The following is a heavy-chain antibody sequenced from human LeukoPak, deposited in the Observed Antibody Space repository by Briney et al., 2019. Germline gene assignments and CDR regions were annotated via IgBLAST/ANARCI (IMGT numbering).Heavy chain of an antibody. CDR3: ARDGGSGILD. J-gene: IGHJ4*02. CDR1: GFTFSSYE. D-gene: IGHD3-10*01. CDR2: ISSNGSPI. Sequence: RAGGSLRLSCAASGFTFSSYEMNWVRQAPGKGLEWVSYISSNGSPIFYADSVKGRFTISRDNAKNSLSLLMNSLRAEDTAVYYCARDGGSGILDWGQGTLVTVSS. V-gene: IGHV3-48*03.